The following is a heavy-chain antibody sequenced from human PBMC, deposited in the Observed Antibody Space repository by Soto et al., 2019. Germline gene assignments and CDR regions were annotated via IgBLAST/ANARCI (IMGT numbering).Heavy chain of an antibody. D-gene: IGHD5-12*01. CDR3: ARDTRDGYNSGGHGMDV. J-gene: IGHJ6*02. CDR1: GGSISSYY. V-gene: IGHV4-59*01. Sequence: PSETLSLTCTVSGGSISSYYWSWIRQPPGKGLEWIGYIYYSGSTNYNPSLKSRVTISVDTSKNQFSLKLGSVTAADTAVYYCARDTRDGYNSGGHGMDVWGQGTTVTVSS. CDR2: IYYSGST.